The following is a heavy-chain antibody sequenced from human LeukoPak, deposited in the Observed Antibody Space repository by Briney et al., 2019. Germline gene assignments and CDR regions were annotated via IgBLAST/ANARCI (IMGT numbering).Heavy chain of an antibody. CDR3: AKDDNGPSSSGWPDY. J-gene: IGHJ4*02. Sequence: PVGSLRLSCAASGFTFSSYAMNWVRQSPGKGLEWVSAISNSGDRTYYADSVKGRFTISRDNSKNMLYLQMNSLRAEDTAVYYCAKDDNGPSSSGWPDYWGQGTLVTVSS. CDR1: GFTFSSYA. CDR2: ISNSGDRT. D-gene: IGHD6-19*01. V-gene: IGHV3-23*01.